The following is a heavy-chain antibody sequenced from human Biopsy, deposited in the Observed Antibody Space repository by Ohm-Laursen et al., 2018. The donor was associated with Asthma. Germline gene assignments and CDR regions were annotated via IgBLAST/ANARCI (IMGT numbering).Heavy chain of an antibody. CDR1: GFTFRNFG. D-gene: IGHD2-21*01. J-gene: IGHJ4*02. CDR3: VRWRSGYPDHYSDF. CDR2: ISSDVRE. Sequence: SLRLSCAASGFTFRNFGMHWVRQAPGKGLEWVALISSDVREWYADSVKGRFTISRDDSKNTLDLQMNSLRGDDTAVYYCVRWRSGYPDHYSDFWGLGTLVTVSS. V-gene: IGHV3-30*03.